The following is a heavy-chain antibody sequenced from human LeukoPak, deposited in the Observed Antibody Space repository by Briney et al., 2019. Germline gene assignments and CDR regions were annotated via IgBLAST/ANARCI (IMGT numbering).Heavy chain of an antibody. CDR1: GFTFSGSA. CDR2: IRSKANSYAT. CDR3: TRRIVEGYCSRTSCPNYYYYYMDV. V-gene: IGHV3-73*01. J-gene: IGHJ6*03. Sequence: PGGSLRLSCAASGFTFSGSAMHWVRQASGKGLEWVGRIRSKANSYATAYAASVKGRFTISRDDSKNTAYLQMNSLKTEGTAVYYCTRRIVEGYCSRTSCPNYYYYYMDVWGKGTTVTVSS. D-gene: IGHD2-2*01.